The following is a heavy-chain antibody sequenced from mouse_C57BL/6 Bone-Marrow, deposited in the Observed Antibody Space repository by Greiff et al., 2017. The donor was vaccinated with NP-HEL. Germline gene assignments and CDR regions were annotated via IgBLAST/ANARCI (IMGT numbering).Heavy chain of an antibody. CDR3: ARDSGYAFDY. J-gene: IGHJ2*01. CDR2: INPNNGGT. D-gene: IGHD3-2*02. V-gene: IGHV1-53*01. CDR1: GYTFTSYW. Sequence: QVHVKQPGTELVKPGASVKLSCKASGYTFTSYWMHWLKQRPGQGLEWIGNINPNNGGTNDNEKFKTKATLTVDKSSSTAYMQLSRLTSEDSAVYYCARDSGYAFDYWGQGTTLTVSS.